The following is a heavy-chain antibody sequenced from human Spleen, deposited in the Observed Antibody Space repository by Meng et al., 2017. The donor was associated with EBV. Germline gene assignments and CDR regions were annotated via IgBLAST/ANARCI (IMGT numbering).Heavy chain of an antibody. V-gene: IGHV4-34*01. Sequence: HQRGVGLLRPSQTLSSTCAVFGWSLSGDSWRWIRLPPGTWLEWIGEIKHSGSTNYIPSLKSRVTISVDTSKNQFSLKLSSVTAADTAVYYCASARHSGYDGGSSFDYWGQGTLVTVSS. CDR3: ASARHSGYDGGSSFDY. J-gene: IGHJ4*02. D-gene: IGHD5-12*01. CDR2: IKHSGST. CDR1: GWSLSGDS.